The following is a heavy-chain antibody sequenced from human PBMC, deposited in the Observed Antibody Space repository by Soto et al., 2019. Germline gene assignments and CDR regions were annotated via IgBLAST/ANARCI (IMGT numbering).Heavy chain of an antibody. CDR1: VFTFSSYS. D-gene: IGHD3-10*01. Sequence: GGSLRLSCSASVFTFSSYSMNWVRQAPGKGLEWVSSISSSSSYIYYADSVKGRFTMSRDNAKNSLYLQMDSLRAEDTAVYYCAGDYGYVSGTRVKRYLDYWGHGSRGTV. J-gene: IGHJ4*01. V-gene: IGHV3-21*01. CDR3: AGDYGYVSGTRVKRYLDY. CDR2: ISSSSSYI.